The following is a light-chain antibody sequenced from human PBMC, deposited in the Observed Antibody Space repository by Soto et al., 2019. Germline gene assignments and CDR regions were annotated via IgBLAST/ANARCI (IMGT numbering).Light chain of an antibody. V-gene: IGKV1-39*01. Sequence: DIQMTQSPSSLSASVGDRVTITCRASQSISSYLNWYQQKPGKAPKXLIYAASSLQSGVPSRFSGSGSGTDLTITISSLKPEDFETDEGQQRYSTPWTFGQGTKVDIK. CDR3: QQRYSTPWT. J-gene: IGKJ1*01. CDR2: AAS. CDR1: QSISSY.